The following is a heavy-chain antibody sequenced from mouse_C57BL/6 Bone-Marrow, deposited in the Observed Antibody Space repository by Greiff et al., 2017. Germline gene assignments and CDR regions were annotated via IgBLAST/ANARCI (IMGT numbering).Heavy chain of an antibody. CDR2: IRNKANNHAT. J-gene: IGHJ1*03. Sequence: EVKLVESGGGLVQPGGSMKLSCAASGFTFSDAWMDWVRQSPEKGLEWVAEIRNKANNHATYYAESVKGRFTISRDDSKSSVYLQMNSLRAEDTGIYYCTRPYYYGSSYDWYFDVWGTGTTVTVSS. CDR3: TRPYYYGSSYDWYFDV. V-gene: IGHV6-6*01. D-gene: IGHD1-1*01. CDR1: GFTFSDAW.